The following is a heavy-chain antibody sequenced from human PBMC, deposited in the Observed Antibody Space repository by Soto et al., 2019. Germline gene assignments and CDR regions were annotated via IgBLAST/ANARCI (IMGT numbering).Heavy chain of an antibody. V-gene: IGHV1-18*04. Sequence: ASVKVSCKASGYTFTSYGISWVRQAPGQGLEWMGWISACNGNTNYAQKLQGRVTMTTDTSTSTAYMELRSLRSDDTAVYYCARERDLDCSGYYHARGPYFDYWGQGTLVTVSS. CDR1: GYTFTSYG. J-gene: IGHJ4*02. CDR2: ISACNGNT. CDR3: ARERDLDCSGYYHARGPYFDY. D-gene: IGHD3-22*01.